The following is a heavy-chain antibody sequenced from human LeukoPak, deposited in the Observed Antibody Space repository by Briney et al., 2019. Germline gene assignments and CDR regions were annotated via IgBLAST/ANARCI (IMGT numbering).Heavy chain of an antibody. CDR1: GYTLTELS. CDR2: FDPEDGET. D-gene: IGHD6-13*01. V-gene: IGHV1-24*01. J-gene: IGHJ6*02. Sequence: ASVKVSCTVSGYTLTELSMHWVRQAPGKGLEWMGGFDPEDGETIYAQKFQGRVTITADESTSTAYMELSSLRSEDTAVYYCASKTGIAEENYYYYGMDVWGQGTTVTVSS. CDR3: ASKTGIAEENYYYYGMDV.